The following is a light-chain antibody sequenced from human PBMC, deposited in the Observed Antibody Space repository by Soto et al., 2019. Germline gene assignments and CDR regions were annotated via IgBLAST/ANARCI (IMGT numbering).Light chain of an antibody. CDR3: CSYAGSFTWV. CDR2: DVT. J-gene: IGLJ3*02. V-gene: IGLV2-11*01. Sequence: QSALTQPRSVSGSPGQSVTISCTGTSSDVGGYNLVSWYQQHPGKPPKLMIYDVTKRPSGVPDRFSGSKSGNTASLTISGLQAEDETDYYCCSYAGSFTWVFGGGTKLTVL. CDR1: SSDVGGYNL.